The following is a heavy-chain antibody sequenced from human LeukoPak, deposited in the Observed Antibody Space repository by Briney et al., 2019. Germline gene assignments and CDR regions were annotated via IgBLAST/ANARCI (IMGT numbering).Heavy chain of an antibody. J-gene: IGHJ4*02. Sequence: NPSEILSLTCAVYGGSFSGYYWSWIRQPPGKGLEWIGEINHSGSTNYNPSLKSRVTISVDTSKNQFSLKLSSVTAADTAVYYCARGRPDSGGYMYLDYWGQGTLVTVSS. CDR2: INHSGST. V-gene: IGHV4-34*01. CDR1: GGSFSGYY. CDR3: ARGRPDSGGYMYLDY. D-gene: IGHD1-26*01.